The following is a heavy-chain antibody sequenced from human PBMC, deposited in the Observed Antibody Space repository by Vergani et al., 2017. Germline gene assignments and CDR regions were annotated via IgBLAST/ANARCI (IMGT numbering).Heavy chain of an antibody. J-gene: IGHJ6*03. Sequence: QVQLQQWGAGLLKPSETLSLTCAVYGGSFSGYYWSWIRQPPGKGLEWIGEINHSGSTNYNPSLKSRVTISVDTSKNQFSLKLSSVTAADTAVYYCARGVWCSGGSCYSASFEGYYYYYMDVWGKGTTVTVSS. D-gene: IGHD2-15*01. CDR2: INHSGST. V-gene: IGHV4-34*01. CDR3: ARGVWCSGGSCYSASFEGYYYYYMDV. CDR1: GGSFSGYY.